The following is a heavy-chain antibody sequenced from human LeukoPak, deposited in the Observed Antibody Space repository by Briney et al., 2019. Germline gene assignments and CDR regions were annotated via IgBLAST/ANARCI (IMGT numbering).Heavy chain of an antibody. J-gene: IGHJ3*02. CDR1: GFTVSSNY. Sequence: GGSLRLSCAASGFTVSSNYMSWVRQAPGKGLEWVSVIYSCGSTYYADSVKGRFTISRDNSKNTLYLQMNSLRAEDTAVYYCASWKVVVSNGGSDIWGQGTMVTVSS. V-gene: IGHV3-66*01. CDR2: IYSCGST. D-gene: IGHD3-22*01. CDR3: ASWKVVVSNGGSDI.